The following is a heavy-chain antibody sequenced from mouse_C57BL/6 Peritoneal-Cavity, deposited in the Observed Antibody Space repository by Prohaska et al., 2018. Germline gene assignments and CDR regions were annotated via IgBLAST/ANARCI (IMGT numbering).Heavy chain of an antibody. J-gene: IGHJ1*03. V-gene: IGHV11-2*01. D-gene: IGHD2-1*01. CDR2: INSDGSAI. CDR1: GFTFSGFW. CDR3: MRYGNYWYFDV. Sequence: EVQLLDTGGGLVQPGGSRGLSCEGSGFTFSGFWMSWVRQTPGKTLEWIGDINSDGSAINYAPAIKDRLTIFRDNDKSTLYLQMSNVRSEDTATYFCMRYGNYWYFDVWGTGTTVTVSS.